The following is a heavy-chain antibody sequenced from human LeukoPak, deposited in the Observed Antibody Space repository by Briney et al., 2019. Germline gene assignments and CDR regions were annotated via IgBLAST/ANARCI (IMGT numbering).Heavy chain of an antibody. CDR3: ASTYYDFWSGYYGSYYFDY. CDR2: IYCSGST. Sequence: SETLSLTCTVSGGSISSYYWSWIRQPPGKGLEWIGYIYCSGSTNYNPSLKSRVTISVDTSKNQFSLKLSSVTAADTAVYYCASTYYDFWSGYYGSYYFDYWGQGTLVTVSS. J-gene: IGHJ4*02. CDR1: GGSISSYY. D-gene: IGHD3-3*01. V-gene: IGHV4-59*01.